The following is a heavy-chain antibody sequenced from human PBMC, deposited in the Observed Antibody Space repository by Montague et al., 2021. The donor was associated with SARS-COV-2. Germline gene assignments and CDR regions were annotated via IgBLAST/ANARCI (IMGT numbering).Heavy chain of an antibody. CDR2: IYDSGST. V-gene: IGHV4-61*01. J-gene: IGHJ5*02. CDR1: GDSVISDKYY. CDR3: VKGSGYP. D-gene: IGHD3-22*01. Sequence: SETLSLTCTVTGDSVISDKYYWSWIRQPPGKGLEWIGSIYDSGSTSYNPPLHSRVTITIDTSKIQFSLNLMSVTPADTAVYYFVKGSGYPWGQGTLVTVSS.